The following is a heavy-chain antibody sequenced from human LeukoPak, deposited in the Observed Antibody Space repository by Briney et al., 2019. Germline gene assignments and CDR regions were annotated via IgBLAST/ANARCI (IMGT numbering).Heavy chain of an antibody. Sequence: SETLSLTCAVYGGSFSGYYWSWIRQPPGKGLEWIGEINHSGSTNYNPSLKSRVTISVDTSKNQFSLKLSSVTAADTAVYYCARDGVEQWLGQGGYWGQGALVTVSS. D-gene: IGHD6-19*01. CDR2: INHSGST. V-gene: IGHV4-34*01. CDR3: ARDGVEQWLGQGGY. CDR1: GGSFSGYY. J-gene: IGHJ4*02.